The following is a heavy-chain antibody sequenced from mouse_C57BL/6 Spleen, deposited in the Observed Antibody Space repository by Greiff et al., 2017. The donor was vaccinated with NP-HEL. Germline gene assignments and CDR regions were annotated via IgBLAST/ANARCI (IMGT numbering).Heavy chain of an antibody. V-gene: IGHV2-2*01. CDR1: GFSLTSYG. Sequence: QVQLKESGPGLVQPSQSLSITCTVSGFSLTSYGVHWVRQSPGKGLEWLGVIWSGGSTDYNAAFISRLSISKDNSKSQVFFKMNSLQADDTAIYYCAREREHYYGSSSYAMDYWGQGTSVTVSS. D-gene: IGHD1-1*01. J-gene: IGHJ4*01. CDR3: AREREHYYGSSSYAMDY. CDR2: IWSGGST.